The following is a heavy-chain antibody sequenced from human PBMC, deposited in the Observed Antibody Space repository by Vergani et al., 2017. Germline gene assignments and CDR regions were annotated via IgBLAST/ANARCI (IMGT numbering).Heavy chain of an antibody. J-gene: IGHJ4*02. CDR1: AFTFSSYA. Sequence: QVQLVESGGGVVQPGRSLRLSCAASAFTFSSYAMHWVRQAPGKGLEWVAVKSYDGSNKYYADSVKGRFTISRGNSKKTLDLQMNSLRGEYTAVYYCARVPPNYEFWSGPRPTDDYWGQGTLVTVSS. CDR3: ARVPPNYEFWSGPRPTDDY. CDR2: KSYDGSNK. V-gene: IGHV3-30*04. D-gene: IGHD3-3*01.